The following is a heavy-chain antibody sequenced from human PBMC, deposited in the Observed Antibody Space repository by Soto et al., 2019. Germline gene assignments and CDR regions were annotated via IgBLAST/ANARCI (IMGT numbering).Heavy chain of an antibody. V-gene: IGHV3-23*01. CDR2: ISGSGGST. CDR1: GFTFRSYA. D-gene: IGHD3-22*01. Sequence: GGSLRLSCAASGFTFRSYAMSWVRQAPGKGLEWVSAISGSGGSTYYADSVKGRFTISRDNSKSTLYLQMNSLRAEDTAVYYCAKGIVYYYDSSGYFAYWAQGT. J-gene: IGHJ1*01. CDR3: AKGIVYYYDSSGYFAY.